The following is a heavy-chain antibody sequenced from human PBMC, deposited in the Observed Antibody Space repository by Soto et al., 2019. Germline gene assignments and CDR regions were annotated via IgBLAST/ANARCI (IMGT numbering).Heavy chain of an antibody. V-gene: IGHV4-59*01. CDR2: IYYSGST. CDR1: CGSISSYY. D-gene: IGHD3-22*01. J-gene: IGHJ4*02. CDR3: ARGGSGYYYDY. Sequence: SVMLCVPWTVSCGSISSYYWRWIRQPPGKGLEWIGYIYYSGSTNSNPSLKSRVTISVDTSKNQFSLKLSSVTAADTAVYYCARGGSGYYYDYWGQGTLVTVSS.